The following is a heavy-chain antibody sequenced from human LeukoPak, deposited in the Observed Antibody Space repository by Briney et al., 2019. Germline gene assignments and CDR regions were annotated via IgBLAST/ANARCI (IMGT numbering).Heavy chain of an antibody. CDR3: ARDRYSSGFELLRYFDL. CDR1: GFTFRSYG. CDR2: IWYDGSNT. V-gene: IGHV3-33*08. J-gene: IGHJ2*01. D-gene: IGHD5-12*01. Sequence: GGSLRLSCAASGFTFRSYGMHWVRQTPGKGLEWVAVIWYDGSNTYYVDSVKGRFTISRDNSKSTLYLQMNSLRAEDTAVYYCARDRYSSGFELLRYFDLWGRGTLVTVSS.